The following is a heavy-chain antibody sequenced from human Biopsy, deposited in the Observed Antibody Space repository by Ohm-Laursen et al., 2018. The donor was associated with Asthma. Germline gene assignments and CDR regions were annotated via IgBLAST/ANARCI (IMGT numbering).Heavy chain of an antibody. J-gene: IGHJ5*02. V-gene: IGHV4-34*01. D-gene: IGHD4-17*01. CDR1: GGYLTGHY. Sequence: SETLSLTCTVYGGYLTGHYWNWIRQPPGKGLEWIGEIDQSGYTNYNPSLKSRVTISADTSKNQFHLNLSSVTAADTAVYYCARTTYGDDGFDPWGQGTLVTVSS. CDR3: ARTTYGDDGFDP. CDR2: IDQSGYT.